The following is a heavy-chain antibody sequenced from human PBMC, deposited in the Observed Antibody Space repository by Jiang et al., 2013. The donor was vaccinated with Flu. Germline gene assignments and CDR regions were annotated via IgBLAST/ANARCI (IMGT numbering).Heavy chain of an antibody. CDR3: ASGLEWELRLDALDI. CDR1: GGSISSSSYY. Sequence: GPGLVKPSETLSLTCSVSGGSISSSSYYWGWVRQPPGKGLEWIGNIFYTGSTYYNPSLKSRVTISRDTSKNQLSLKLSSVTAADTAVYHCASGLEWELRLDALDIWGRGTMVSVSS. V-gene: IGHV4-39*01. J-gene: IGHJ3*02. CDR2: IFYTGST. D-gene: IGHD1-26*01.